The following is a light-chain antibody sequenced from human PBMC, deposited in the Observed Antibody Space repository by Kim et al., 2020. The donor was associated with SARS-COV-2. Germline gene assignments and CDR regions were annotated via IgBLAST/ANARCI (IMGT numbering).Light chain of an antibody. Sequence: LSPGVRSILSCRSSQTVTANYLAWYQQKPGHAPRLRIYAASIRATGIPDRFSGSGSGADFTLTISRLEPGDFAVYYCQQYVDSPYSFGQGTKLEI. V-gene: IGKV3-20*01. CDR2: AAS. CDR3: QQYVDSPYS. CDR1: QTVTANY. J-gene: IGKJ2*01.